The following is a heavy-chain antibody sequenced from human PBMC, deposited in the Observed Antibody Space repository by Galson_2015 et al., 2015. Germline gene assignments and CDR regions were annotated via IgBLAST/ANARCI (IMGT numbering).Heavy chain of an antibody. CDR1: GFSLSTSGVG. V-gene: IGHV2-5*02. CDR3: AYSPSARILFY. CDR2: IYWDDDE. Sequence: PALVKPTQTLTLTCTFSGFSLSTSGVGVGWIRQPPGKALEWLALIYWDDDEHYSPSLKSRLTITKDTSKNQVVLTMTNMDPVDTATYYCAYSPSARILFYWGQGTLVTVSS. D-gene: IGHD2-15*01. J-gene: IGHJ4*02.